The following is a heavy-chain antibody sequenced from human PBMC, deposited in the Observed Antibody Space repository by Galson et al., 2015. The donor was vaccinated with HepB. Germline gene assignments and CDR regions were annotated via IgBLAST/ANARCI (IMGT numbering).Heavy chain of an antibody. Sequence: SVKVSCKASGYTFSNYDIIWVRQAPGQGLEWMGRISGHDGDTDYAHEFQDRLTMTTDTSTTTAYMELRRLRSDDTAVYFCARKIESQYSSSWGLYDYNYYMDVWGEGTTVTVSS. D-gene: IGHD6-13*01. V-gene: IGHV1-18*04. J-gene: IGHJ6*03. CDR2: ISGHDGDT. CDR1: GYTFSNYD. CDR3: ARKIESQYSSSWGLYDYNYYMDV.